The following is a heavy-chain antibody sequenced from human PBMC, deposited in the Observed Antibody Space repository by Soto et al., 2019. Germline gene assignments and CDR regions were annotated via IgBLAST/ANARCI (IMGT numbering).Heavy chain of an antibody. CDR2: ISWNSGSI. V-gene: IGHV3-9*01. D-gene: IGHD3-10*01. CDR3: AKDHGDYYGSGSHNWFDP. J-gene: IGHJ5*02. Sequence: PGGSLRLSCAASGFTFADYGMNWLRHAPGKGLEWVSGISWNSGSIGYADSVKGRFSISRDNAKNSLYLQMNSLRAEDTALYYCAKDHGDYYGSGSHNWFDPWGQGTLVTVSS. CDR1: GFTFADYG.